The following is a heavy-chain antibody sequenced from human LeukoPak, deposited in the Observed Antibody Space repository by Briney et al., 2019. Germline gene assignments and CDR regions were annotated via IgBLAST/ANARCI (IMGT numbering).Heavy chain of an antibody. CDR1: GFTFSSYA. D-gene: IGHD6-6*01. V-gene: IGHV3-23*01. CDR2: ISGSGGST. J-gene: IGHJ4*02. CDR3: AKDRTPYSSSSGDY. Sequence: GGSLRLSCVASGFTFSSYAMSWVRQAPGKGLEWVSAISGSGGSTYYADSVKGRFTISRDNSKNTLYLQMNSLRAEDTAVYYCAKDRTPYSSSSGDYWGQGTLVTVSS.